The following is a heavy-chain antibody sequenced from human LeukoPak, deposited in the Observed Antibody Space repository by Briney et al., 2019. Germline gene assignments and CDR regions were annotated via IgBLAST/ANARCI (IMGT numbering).Heavy chain of an antibody. CDR1: GFTFSSYA. V-gene: IGHV3-23*01. Sequence: GGSLRLSCAASGFTFSSYAMSWVRQAPGKGLEWVSAISGSGGSTYYADSVKGRFTISRDNSKNTLYLQMNSLRAEDTAVYYCAKVFLCCGGDCYAHFAEYFQHWGQGTLVTVSS. D-gene: IGHD2-21*02. CDR2: ISGSGGST. J-gene: IGHJ1*01. CDR3: AKVFLCCGGDCYAHFAEYFQH.